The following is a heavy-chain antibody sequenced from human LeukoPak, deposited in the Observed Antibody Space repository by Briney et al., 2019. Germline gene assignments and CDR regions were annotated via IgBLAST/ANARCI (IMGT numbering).Heavy chain of an antibody. J-gene: IGHJ5*02. V-gene: IGHV1-69*04. CDR3: AREPPPMTTVTINWFDP. CDR1: GGTFSSYA. D-gene: IGHD4-11*01. CDR2: IIPIFGIA. Sequence: GASVKVSCKASGGTFSSYAISWVRQAPGQGLEWMGRIIPIFGIANYAQKFQGRVTITADKSTSTASMEQSRLRSEDTAVYYCAREPPPMTTVTINWFDPWGQGTLVTVSS.